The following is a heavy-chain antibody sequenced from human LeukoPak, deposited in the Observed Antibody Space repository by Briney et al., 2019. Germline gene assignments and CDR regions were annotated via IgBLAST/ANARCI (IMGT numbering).Heavy chain of an antibody. CDR1: GFTFSSYS. J-gene: IGHJ4*02. V-gene: IGHV3-21*01. D-gene: IGHD5-18*01. CDR3: AREGGTAMVTDY. CDR2: ISSSSSYI. Sequence: PGGSLRLSCAASGFTFSSYSMNWVRQAPGKGPEWVSSISSSSSYIYYADSVKGRFTTSRDNAKNSLYLQMNSLRAEDTAVYYCAREGGTAMVTDYWGQGTLVTVSS.